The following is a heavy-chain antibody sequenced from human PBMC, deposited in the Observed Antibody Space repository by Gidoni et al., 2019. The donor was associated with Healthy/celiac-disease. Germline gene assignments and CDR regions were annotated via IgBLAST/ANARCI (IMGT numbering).Heavy chain of an antibody. CDR3: ARHSKVAARPGGYYFDY. CDR1: GGSISSSSYY. J-gene: IGHJ4*02. CDR2: IYYSGST. V-gene: IGHV4-39*01. Sequence: QLQLQESGPGLVKPSETLYLTRTVSGGSISSSSYYWGWIRQPPGKGLEWIGSIYYSGSTYYNPSLKSRVTISVDTSKNQFSLKLSSVTAADTAVYYCARHSKVAARPGGYYFDYWGQGTLVTVSS. D-gene: IGHD6-6*01.